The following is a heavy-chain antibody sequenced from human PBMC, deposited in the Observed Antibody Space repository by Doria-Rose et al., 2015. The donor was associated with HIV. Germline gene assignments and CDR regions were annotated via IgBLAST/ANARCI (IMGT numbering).Heavy chain of an antibody. Sequence: QVVQSGAEVKTPGSSVTVSCTTSGYTFSAYAIHWVRQAPGQRLEWMGWLNVGNGDTRYSRKFQDRVTITSDTSANTGYMALSSLRSEDTAVYYCARIHSLSSSSLGHWGQGTLVTVSS. D-gene: IGHD6-13*01. CDR2: LNVGNGDT. J-gene: IGHJ4*02. V-gene: IGHV1-3*01. CDR1: GYTFSAYA. CDR3: ARIHSLSSSSLGH.